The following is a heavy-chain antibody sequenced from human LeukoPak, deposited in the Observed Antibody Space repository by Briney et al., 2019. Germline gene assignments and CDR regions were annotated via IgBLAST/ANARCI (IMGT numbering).Heavy chain of an antibody. J-gene: IGHJ6*04. Sequence: GRSLRLSCAAPGFTFSSYAMHWVRQAPGKGLEWVAVISYDGSNKYYADSVKGRFTISRDNSKNTLYLQMNSLRAEDTAVYYCARVSAYCSSTSCYYYYGMDVWGKGTTVTVSS. CDR3: ARVSAYCSSTSCYYYYGMDV. CDR1: GFTFSSYA. D-gene: IGHD2-2*01. V-gene: IGHV3-30*04. CDR2: ISYDGSNK.